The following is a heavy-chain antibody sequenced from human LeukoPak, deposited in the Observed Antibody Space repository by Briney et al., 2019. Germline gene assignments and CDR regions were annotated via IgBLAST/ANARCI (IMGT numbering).Heavy chain of an antibody. CDR2: MNPNRGNT. V-gene: IGHV1-8*01. Sequence: AVTVSCKASGYTFTSYDINWVRQATGQGLEWMGWMNPNRGNTGYAQKVQGRVTMTRNTSISTASMELNSLRSEDTAVYYCARGLGRSSWYFLYWGQGTLVTVSS. D-gene: IGHD6-13*01. CDR3: ARGLGRSSWYFLY. J-gene: IGHJ1*01. CDR1: GYTFTSYD.